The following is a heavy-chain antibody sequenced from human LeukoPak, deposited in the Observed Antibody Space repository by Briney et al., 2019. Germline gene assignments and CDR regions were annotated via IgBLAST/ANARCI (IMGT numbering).Heavy chain of an antibody. V-gene: IGHV1-69*04. D-gene: IGHD2-2*01. CDR2: IIPILGIA. CDR1: GGTFSSYT. J-gene: IGHJ4*02. CDR3: ARDGDRVVPAAPTRDFDY. Sequence: SVKVSCKASGGTFSSYTISWVRQAPGQGLEWMGRIIPILGIANYAQKFQGRVTITADESTSTAYMELSSLRSEDTAVYYCARDGDRVVPAAPTRDFDYWGQGTLVTVSS.